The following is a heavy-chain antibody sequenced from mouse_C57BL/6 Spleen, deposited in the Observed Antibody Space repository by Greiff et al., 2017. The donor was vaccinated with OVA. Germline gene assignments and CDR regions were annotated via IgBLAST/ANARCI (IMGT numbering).Heavy chain of an antibody. CDR3: ARYGYDVGDYAMDY. D-gene: IGHD2-2*01. CDR2: IYPGSGST. V-gene: IGHV1-55*01. CDR1: GYTFTSYW. J-gene: IGHJ4*01. Sequence: VQLQQSGAELVKPGASVKMSCKASGYTFTSYWITWVKQRPGQGLEWIGDIYPGSGSTNYNEKFKSKATLTVDTSSSTAYMQLSSLTSEDSAVYYCARYGYDVGDYAMDYWGQGTSVTVSS.